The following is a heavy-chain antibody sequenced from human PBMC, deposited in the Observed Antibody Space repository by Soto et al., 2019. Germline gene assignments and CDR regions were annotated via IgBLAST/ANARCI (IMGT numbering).Heavy chain of an antibody. J-gene: IGHJ6*02. D-gene: IGHD3-3*01. CDR3: ARDRGHYDFWSGYYEYYYGMDV. CDR1: GFTFSSYG. Sequence: VGSLRLSCAVSGFTFSSYGMHWVRQAPGKGLEGVAVIWYEGSNKYYADSVKGRFTISRDNSKNTLYLQMNSLRAEDTSVYYCARDRGHYDFWSGYYEYYYGMDVWGQGTTVTVSS. CDR2: IWYEGSNK. V-gene: IGHV3-33*01.